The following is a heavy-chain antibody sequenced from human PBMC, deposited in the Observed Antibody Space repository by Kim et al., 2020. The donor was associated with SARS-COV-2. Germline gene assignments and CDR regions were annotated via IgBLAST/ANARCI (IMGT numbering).Heavy chain of an antibody. V-gene: IGHV4-34*01. J-gene: IGHJ4*02. CDR3: ARSFVVVPAAMSFGFDY. Sequence: LKARVTISVDTAKNQFSLKVSCVTAADTAVYYCARSFVVVPAAMSFGFDYWGQGTLVTVSS. D-gene: IGHD2-2*01.